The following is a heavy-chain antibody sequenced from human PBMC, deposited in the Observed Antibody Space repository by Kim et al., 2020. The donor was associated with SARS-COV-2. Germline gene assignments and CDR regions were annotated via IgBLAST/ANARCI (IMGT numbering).Heavy chain of an antibody. V-gene: IGHV4-34*01. CDR3: ARAGIAAAGPRGWFDP. D-gene: IGHD6-13*01. J-gene: IGHJ5*02. Sequence: SLTSRVTISVDTSKNQFSLKLSSVTAADTAVYYCARAGIAAAGPRGWFDPWGQGTLVTVSS.